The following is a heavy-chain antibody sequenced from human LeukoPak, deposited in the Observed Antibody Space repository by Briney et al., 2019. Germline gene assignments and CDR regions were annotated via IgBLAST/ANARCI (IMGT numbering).Heavy chain of an antibody. V-gene: IGHV3-33*06. CDR2: IWYDGSNK. CDR1: GFTFSSYG. J-gene: IGHJ5*02. Sequence: GRSLRLSCAASGFTFSSYGMHWVRQAPGKGLEWVAVIWYDGSNKYYADSVKGRFAISRDNSKNTLYLQMNSLRAEDTAVYYCAKDGRSYCSSTSCYENWFDPWGQGTLVTVSS. CDR3: AKDGRSYCSSTSCYENWFDP. D-gene: IGHD2-2*01.